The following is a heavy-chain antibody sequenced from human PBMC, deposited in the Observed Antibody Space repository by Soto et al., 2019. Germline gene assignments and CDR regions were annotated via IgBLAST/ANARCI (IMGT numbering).Heavy chain of an antibody. J-gene: IGHJ2*01. CDR3: AHCGGWSGYYRHWDVDL. Sequence: HITLKESGPTLVKPTQTLTLTCTFSGFSLTTSGVSVGWIRQPPGKALEWLALISWNDDRRYSPSLKSRRTITTATSRNQVVLIMTNMDPVDTATYYCAHCGGWSGYYRHWDVDLWGRGTLVTVSS. V-gene: IGHV2-5*01. CDR1: GFSLTTSGVS. CDR2: ISWNDDR. D-gene: IGHD3-3*01.